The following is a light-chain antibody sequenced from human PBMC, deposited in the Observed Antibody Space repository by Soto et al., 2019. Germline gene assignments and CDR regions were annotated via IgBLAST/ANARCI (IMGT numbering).Light chain of an antibody. V-gene: IGLV2-14*01. Sequence: QSALTQPASVSGSPGQSITISCTGISSDYNYVSWYQQHPGKDPKVIIYDVSNRPSGVSNRFSGSKSGNTASLTVSGLQAEDEADYYCSSYTSRHTLLFGGGTKLTVL. CDR2: DVS. CDR3: SSYTSRHTLL. CDR1: SSDYNY. J-gene: IGLJ3*02.